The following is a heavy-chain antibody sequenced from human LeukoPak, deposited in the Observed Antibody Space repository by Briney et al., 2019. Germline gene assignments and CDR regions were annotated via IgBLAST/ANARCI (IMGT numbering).Heavy chain of an antibody. CDR1: GGSISSSSYY. CDR2: VYYSGST. J-gene: IGHJ4*02. V-gene: IGHV4-39*01. D-gene: IGHD2-2*01. Sequence: SKTLSLTCTVSGGSISSSSYYWGWIRQPPGKGLEWIGSVYYSGSTYYNPSLKSRVTISVDTSKNQFSLKLSSVTAADTAVYYCARLVFGHIVVVPAATIDYWGQGTLVTVSS. CDR3: ARLVFGHIVVVPAATIDY.